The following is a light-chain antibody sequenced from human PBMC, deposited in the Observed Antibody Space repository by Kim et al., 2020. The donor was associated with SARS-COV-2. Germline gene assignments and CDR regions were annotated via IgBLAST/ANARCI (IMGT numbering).Light chain of an antibody. CDR2: VKSAGSH. CDR1: RGHSTNS. J-gene: IGLJ3*02. Sequence: SLTLTCTLLRGHSTNSITWHQQQPEKRPRYLMKVKSAGSHIKGDGIPHRSSGSSSGAERYLPISSLQSEDEADYYCQTWVTGIWLFGGGTQLTVL. V-gene: IGLV4-69*01. CDR3: QTWVTGIWL.